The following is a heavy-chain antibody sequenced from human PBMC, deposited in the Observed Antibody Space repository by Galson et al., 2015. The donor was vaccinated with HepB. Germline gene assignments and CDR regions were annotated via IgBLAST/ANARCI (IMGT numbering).Heavy chain of an antibody. Sequence: SLRLSCAVSGFTFSDSALHWVRQASGKGLEWVGRIRGKSDNYATTYGASVTVRFTISRDDSANTAYLQMDSLKTEDTAVYYCCRGNSVKPLDYWGQGTLVTVS. D-gene: IGHD1/OR15-1a*01. CDR1: GFTFSDSA. J-gene: IGHJ4*02. V-gene: IGHV3-73*01. CDR2: IRGKSDNYAT. CDR3: CRGNSVKPLDY.